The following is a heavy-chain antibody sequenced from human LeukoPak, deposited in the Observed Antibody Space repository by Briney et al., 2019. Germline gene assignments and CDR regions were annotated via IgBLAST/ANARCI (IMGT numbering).Heavy chain of an antibody. Sequence: GGSLRLSCAASGFTFSSYTMHWVRQAPGEGLEYISAISSNGGSTYYANSVKGRFTISRDNSKNTLYLQMGSLRAEDMAVYYCARTTGELDYYYYYMDVWGKGTTVTVSS. CDR3: ARTTGELDYYYYYMDV. V-gene: IGHV3-64*01. J-gene: IGHJ6*03. CDR2: ISSNGGST. CDR1: GFTFSSYT. D-gene: IGHD3-10*01.